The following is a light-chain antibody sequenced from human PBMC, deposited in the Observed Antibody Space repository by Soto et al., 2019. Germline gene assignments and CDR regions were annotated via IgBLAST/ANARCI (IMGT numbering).Light chain of an antibody. CDR2: DAS. J-gene: IGKJ1*01. CDR3: QQYETFSGT. Sequence: EIQLTQTPSSLSASVGDTVTITCRASQTVSRYLNWYQQKPGEAPKLLIYDASALPRGVPSRFSGSGSGTKFTLTIASLQPDDFATYYCQQYETFSGTFGPGTKADI. V-gene: IGKV1-5*01. CDR1: QTVSRY.